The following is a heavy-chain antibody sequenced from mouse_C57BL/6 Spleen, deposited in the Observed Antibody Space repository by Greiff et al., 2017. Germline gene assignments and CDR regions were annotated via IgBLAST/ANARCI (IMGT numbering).Heavy chain of an antibody. J-gene: IGHJ3*01. CDR2: ISSGSSTL. D-gene: IGHD3-2*02. CDR1: GFTFSDYG. Sequence: DVQLVESGGGLVKPGGSLTLSCAASGFTFSDYGMHWVRQAPEKGLEWVAYISSGSSTLYYADTVNGRFTISRDNAKNTLFLQMTSLRSEDTAMYYCARPNSSGYAAWFAYWGQGTLVTVSA. CDR3: ARPNSSGYAAWFAY. V-gene: IGHV5-17*01.